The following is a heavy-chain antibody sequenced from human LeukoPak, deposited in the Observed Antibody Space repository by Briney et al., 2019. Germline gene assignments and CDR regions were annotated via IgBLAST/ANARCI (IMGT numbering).Heavy chain of an antibody. V-gene: IGHV3-21*01. CDR1: GFTFSSYS. Sequence: GGSLRLSCAASGFTFSSYSMNWVREAPGKGLEWVSSISSSSSYIYYADSVKGRFTISRDNAKNSLYLQMNSLRAEDTAVYYCATLKLRYFDWSDHWGQGTLVTVSS. CDR3: ATLKLRYFDWSDH. CDR2: ISSSSSYI. J-gene: IGHJ5*02. D-gene: IGHD3-9*01.